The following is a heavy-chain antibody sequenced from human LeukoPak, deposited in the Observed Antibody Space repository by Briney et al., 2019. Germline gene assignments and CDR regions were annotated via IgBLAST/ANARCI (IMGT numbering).Heavy chain of an antibody. V-gene: IGHV1-69*06. CDR3: ARGSCSGGSCYSPLYYMDV. Sequence: ASVKVSCKASGGTFSSYAISWVRQAPGQGLEWMGGIIPIFGTANYAQKFQGRVTITADKSTSTAYMELSSLRSEDTAVYYCARGSCSGGSCYSPLYYMDVWGKGTTVTVSS. D-gene: IGHD2-15*01. CDR1: GGTFSSYA. J-gene: IGHJ6*03. CDR2: IIPIFGTA.